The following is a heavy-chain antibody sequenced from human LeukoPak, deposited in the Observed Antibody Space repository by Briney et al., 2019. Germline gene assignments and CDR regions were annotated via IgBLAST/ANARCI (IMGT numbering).Heavy chain of an antibody. CDR3: ARDRHPLQDIVVVPAAL. Sequence: GASVKVSCKASGYTFTSYGISWVRHAPGQGLEWMGWISAYNGNTNYAQKLQGRVTMTTDTSTSTAYMELRSLRSDDTAVYYCARDRHPLQDIVVVPAALWGQGTLVTVSS. D-gene: IGHD2-2*01. J-gene: IGHJ4*02. V-gene: IGHV1-18*01. CDR1: GYTFTSYG. CDR2: ISAYNGNT.